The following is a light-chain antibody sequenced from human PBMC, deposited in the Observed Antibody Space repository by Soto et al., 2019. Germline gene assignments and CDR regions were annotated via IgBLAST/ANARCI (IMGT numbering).Light chain of an antibody. J-gene: IGKJ1*01. CDR1: QSFSRN. CDR3: QRYNNWPPIP. CDR2: GES. Sequence: EIGMTQSPATLFVSPGEKATLSCRASQSFSRNLPWYQQKPGKAPRFLIYGESIRATGSQARLSGSGSGKEFTLTLSSLQSEDFAVYDCQRYNNWPPIPFAQGTKL. V-gene: IGKV3D-15*01.